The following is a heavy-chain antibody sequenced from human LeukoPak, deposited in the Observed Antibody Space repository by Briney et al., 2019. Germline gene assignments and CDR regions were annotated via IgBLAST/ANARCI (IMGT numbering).Heavy chain of an antibody. V-gene: IGHV3-48*04. CDR3: ARDGGSAWFFRY. J-gene: IGHJ4*02. CDR2: ISSSGNTK. D-gene: IGHD6-19*01. Sequence: GGSLRLSCAASGFTFSSNVMSWVRQAPGKGLEWVSYISSSGNTKYYADSVKGRFTISRDNAKNSLYLQMNSLRAEDTAVYYCARDGGSAWFFRYWGQGTLVTVSS. CDR1: GFTFSSNV.